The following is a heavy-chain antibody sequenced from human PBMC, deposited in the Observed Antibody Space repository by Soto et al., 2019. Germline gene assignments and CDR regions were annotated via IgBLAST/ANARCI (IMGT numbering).Heavy chain of an antibody. CDR2: IYYNGNT. J-gene: IGHJ4*02. CDR1: GGSISSDY. V-gene: IGHV4-59*01. Sequence: SETLSLTCTVSGGSISSDYWTWIRQPPGERLEWIGYIYYNGNTNYNSSLKSRVTISIDTSKNQFSLKLNSVTAADTAVYFCARLAYTSGFTFDYWGRGNLVTVS. CDR3: ARLAYTSGFTFDY. D-gene: IGHD5-18*01.